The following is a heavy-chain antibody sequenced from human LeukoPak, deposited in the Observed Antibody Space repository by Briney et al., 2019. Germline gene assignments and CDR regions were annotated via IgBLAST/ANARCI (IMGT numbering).Heavy chain of an antibody. Sequence: GGSLRLSCTASGLTFGDYAMSWVRQAPGKGLEWVGFIRSKAYGGTTEYAASVKGRFTISRDDSKSIAYLQMNSLKTEDTAVYYCTRGRLATITIDAFDIWGQGTMVTVSS. V-gene: IGHV3-49*04. CDR1: GLTFGDYA. CDR2: IRSKAYGGTT. J-gene: IGHJ3*02. CDR3: TRGRLATITIDAFDI. D-gene: IGHD5-12*01.